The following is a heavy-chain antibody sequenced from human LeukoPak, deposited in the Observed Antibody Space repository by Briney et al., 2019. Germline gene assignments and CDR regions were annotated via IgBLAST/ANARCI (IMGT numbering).Heavy chain of an antibody. Sequence: SETLSLTCTVSGGSISSSSYYWGWIRQPPGKGLEWIGSIYYSGSTYYNPSLKSRVTISVDKSKNQFSLKLSSVTAADTAVYYCARAVSKTPYYYDSPSGGYFDYWGQGTLVTVSS. CDR1: GGSISSSSYY. CDR2: IYYSGST. V-gene: IGHV4-39*07. CDR3: ARAVSKTPYYYDSPSGGYFDY. J-gene: IGHJ4*02. D-gene: IGHD3-22*01.